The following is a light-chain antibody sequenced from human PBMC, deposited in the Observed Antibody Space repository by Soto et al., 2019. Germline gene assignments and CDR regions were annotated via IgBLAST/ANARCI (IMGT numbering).Light chain of an antibody. CDR2: DVT. J-gene: IGLJ1*01. CDR3: SSYTDRKHLV. CDR1: SSDIGGYNS. V-gene: IGLV2-8*01. Sequence: QSALTQSPSASGSPGQSVTISCTGTSSDIGGYNSVSWYKQHPGKAPKVMIYDVTKRPSGVPDRFSGSKSGNTASLTVSALQAEDEADYYCSSYTDRKHLVFGTGTKLTVL.